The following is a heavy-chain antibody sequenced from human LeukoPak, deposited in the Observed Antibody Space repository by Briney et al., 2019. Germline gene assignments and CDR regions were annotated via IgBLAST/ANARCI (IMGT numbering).Heavy chain of an antibody. CDR3: ARDRGWAGYTYGFYY. V-gene: IGHV1-69*13. CDR2: IIPIFGTA. J-gene: IGHJ4*02. CDR1: GGTFSSYA. Sequence: SVKVSCKASGGTFSSYAISWVRQAPGQGLEWMGGIIPIFGTANYAQKFQGRVTITADESTSTAYMELSSLRSEDAAVYYCARDRGWAGYTYGFYYWGQGTLVTVSS. D-gene: IGHD5-18*01.